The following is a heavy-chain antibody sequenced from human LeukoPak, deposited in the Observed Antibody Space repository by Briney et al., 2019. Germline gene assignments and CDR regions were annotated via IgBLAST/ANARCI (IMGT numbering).Heavy chain of an antibody. Sequence: KTSETLSLTCTVSGGSISSSSYYWGWIRQPPGKGLEWIGSIYYSGTTYYNPSLKSRVTISVDTSKNQFSLKLSSVTAADTAVYYCARSVGSSNYASIYYYYMDVWGKGTTVTVSS. CDR1: GGSISSSSYY. CDR3: ARSVGSSNYASIYYYYMDV. D-gene: IGHD2-2*01. CDR2: IYYSGTT. V-gene: IGHV4-39*07. J-gene: IGHJ6*03.